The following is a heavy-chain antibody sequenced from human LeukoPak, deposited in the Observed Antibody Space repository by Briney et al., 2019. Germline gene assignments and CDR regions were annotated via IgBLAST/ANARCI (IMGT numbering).Heavy chain of an antibody. CDR1: GGSISSYY. CDR3: ARVTAGEGATTI. CDR2: IYYSGST. V-gene: IGHV4-59*01. D-gene: IGHD1-26*01. Sequence: PSETLSLTCTVSGGSISSYYWSRIRQPPGKGLEWIGYIYYSGSTNYNPSLKSRVTISVDTSKNQFSLKLSSVTAADTAVYYCARVTAGEGATTIWGQGTLVTVSS. J-gene: IGHJ4*02.